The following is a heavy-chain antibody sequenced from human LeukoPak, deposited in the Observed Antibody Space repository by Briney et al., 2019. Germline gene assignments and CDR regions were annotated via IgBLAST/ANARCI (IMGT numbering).Heavy chain of an antibody. D-gene: IGHD1-26*01. CDR2: IYYSGST. Sequence: SETLSLTCAVSGGSISSYYWSWIRQPPGKGLEWIGYIYYSGSTNYNPSLKSRVTISVDTSKSQFSLKLSSVTAADTAVYYCAREHNSGSYFDYWGQGTLVTVSS. CDR1: GGSISSYY. V-gene: IGHV4-59*01. CDR3: AREHNSGSYFDY. J-gene: IGHJ4*02.